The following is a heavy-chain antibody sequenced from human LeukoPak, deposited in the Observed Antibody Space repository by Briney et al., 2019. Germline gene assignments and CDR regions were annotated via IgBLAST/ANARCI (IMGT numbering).Heavy chain of an antibody. V-gene: IGHV4-34*01. CDR1: GGSFSGYY. D-gene: IGHD2-2*01. CDR3: ARLGVRVVPAAVFDY. CDR2: INHSGST. J-gene: IGHJ4*02. Sequence: PSETLSLTCAVYGGSFSGYYWSWIRQPPGKGLEWIGEINHSGSTNYNPSLKSRVTISVDTSKNQFSLKLSSVTAADTAVYYCARLGVRVVPAAVFDYWGQGTLVTVSS.